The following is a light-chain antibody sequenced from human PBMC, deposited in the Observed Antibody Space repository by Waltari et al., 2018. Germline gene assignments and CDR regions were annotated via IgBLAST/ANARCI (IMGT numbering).Light chain of an antibody. CDR3: AAYTSSSNFV. V-gene: IGLV2-14*03. J-gene: IGLJ1*01. CDR2: DVT. CDR1: RTAAGASDF. Sequence: SAPTQPASVSGSPGPSLTISSTGPRTAAGASDFVSCYRQHPDKVPNLIIFDVTERPSGISARFSGSKSGNTASLTISGLQADDEADYYCAAYTSSSNFVFGSGTTVTV.